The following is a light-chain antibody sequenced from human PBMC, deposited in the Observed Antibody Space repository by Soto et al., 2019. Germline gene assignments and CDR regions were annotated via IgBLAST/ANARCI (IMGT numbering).Light chain of an antibody. CDR2: GAS. Sequence: EIVLTQSPGTLSLSPGESATLSCRASQSVSGSYLAWYQQKPGQTPRLLIYGASSRATGIPDRFSGSGSGTDFSLPISRLVPQDFAQYYCDPYGSSHFTFGPGTKVDSK. V-gene: IGKV3-20*01. CDR3: DPYGSSHFT. J-gene: IGKJ3*01. CDR1: QSVSGSY.